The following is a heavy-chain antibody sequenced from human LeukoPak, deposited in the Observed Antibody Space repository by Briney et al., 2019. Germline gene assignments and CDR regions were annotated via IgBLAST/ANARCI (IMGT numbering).Heavy chain of an antibody. V-gene: IGHV3-21*01. CDR2: ISSSSSYI. CDR1: GFTFSSYS. Sequence: GGSLRLSCAASGFTFSSYSMNWVRQAPGKGLEWVSSISSSSSYIYYADSVKGRFTISRDNAKNSLYLQMNSLRAEDTAVYYCARDLGTNDILTGWWLWGQGTLVTVSS. J-gene: IGHJ4*02. CDR3: ARDLGTNDILTGWWL. D-gene: IGHD3-9*01.